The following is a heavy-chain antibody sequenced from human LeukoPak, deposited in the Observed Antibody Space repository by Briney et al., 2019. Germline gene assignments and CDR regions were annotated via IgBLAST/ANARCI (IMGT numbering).Heavy chain of an antibody. J-gene: IGHJ6*03. CDR3: ARDDSSSWYGYYYYMDV. D-gene: IGHD6-13*01. Sequence: GGSLRLSCAASGFTVSRNYMNWVRQAPGKGLEWVSVIYSGGRTYYADSVKGRFTISRDNAKNSLYLQMNSLRAEDTAVYYCARDDSSSWYGYYYYMDVWGKGTTVTVSS. CDR1: GFTVSRNY. CDR2: IYSGGRT. V-gene: IGHV3-53*01.